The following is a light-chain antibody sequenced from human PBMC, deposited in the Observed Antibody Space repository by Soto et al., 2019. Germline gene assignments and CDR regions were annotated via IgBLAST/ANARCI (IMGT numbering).Light chain of an antibody. J-gene: IGKJ1*01. CDR2: DVS. CDR3: QQRSNWPRT. CDR1: QSLNSNY. V-gene: IGKV3D-20*02. Sequence: EIVLTQSPGTLSLSPGERATLSCRASQSLNSNYLAWYQQRLGQAPRLLIYDVSNRATDIPARFSGSGSGTDFTLTISSLEPEDLAVYFCQQRSNWPRTFGQGTKVDI.